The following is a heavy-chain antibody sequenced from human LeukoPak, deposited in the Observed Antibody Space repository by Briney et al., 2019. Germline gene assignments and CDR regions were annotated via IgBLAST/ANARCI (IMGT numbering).Heavy chain of an antibody. CDR3: ARGADQEFDF. CDR1: GHTLTNHF. CDR2: INPRDGST. Sequence: GASVKVSCKSSGHTLTNHFIHWVRQAPGQGLEWMGMINPRDGSTRTLQRFQGRLTMTRDTSTSTLYMGLSSLRSEDTATYFCARGADQEFDFWGQGTLVTVSS. J-gene: IGHJ4*02. V-gene: IGHV1-46*01.